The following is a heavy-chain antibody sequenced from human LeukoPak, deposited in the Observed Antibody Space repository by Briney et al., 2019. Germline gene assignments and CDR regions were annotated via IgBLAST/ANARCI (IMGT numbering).Heavy chain of an antibody. CDR1: GFTFSSYA. J-gene: IGHJ3*02. CDR2: ISGSGGST. CDR3: ASPGGDLDYGVNSDAFDI. V-gene: IGHV3-23*01. D-gene: IGHD4/OR15-4a*01. Sequence: GGSLRLSCAASGFTFSSYAMSWVRQAPGKGLEWVSAISGSGGSTYYADSVKGRFTISRDNSKNRLYLQMNSLRAEDTAVYYCASPGGDLDYGVNSDAFDIWAQGTLVTVSS.